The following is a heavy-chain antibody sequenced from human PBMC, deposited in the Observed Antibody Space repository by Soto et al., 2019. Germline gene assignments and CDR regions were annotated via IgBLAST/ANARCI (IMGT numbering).Heavy chain of an antibody. V-gene: IGHV3-21*01. CDR1: GFTFSSYS. J-gene: IGHJ6*03. CDR3: AREALPNYDILTGHYYYYMDV. D-gene: IGHD3-9*01. CDR2: ISSSSSYI. Sequence: PGGSLRLSCAASGFTFSSYSMNWVRQAPGKGLEWVSSISSSSSYICYADSVKGRFTISRDNAKNSLYLQMNSLRAEDAAVYYCAREALPNYDILTGHYYYYMDVWGKGTTDTVSS.